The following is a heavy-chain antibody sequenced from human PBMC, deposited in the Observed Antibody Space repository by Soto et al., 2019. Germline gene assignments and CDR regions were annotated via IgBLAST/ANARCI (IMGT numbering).Heavy chain of an antibody. Sequence: QVQLVQSGAEVRKPGASVKLSCKASGDTFDNYAIHWVRQAPGQGLEWMGWINVGRGNLKYSERFQGSFFMTKDTSATTAFLELTDLRSEDTACYFCAGDQDDYSSNWGRFQYWGQGTLVTVSS. CDR2: INVGRGNL. CDR1: GDTFDNYA. V-gene: IGHV1-3*01. J-gene: IGHJ4*02. CDR3: AGDQDDYSSNWGRFQY. D-gene: IGHD6-13*01.